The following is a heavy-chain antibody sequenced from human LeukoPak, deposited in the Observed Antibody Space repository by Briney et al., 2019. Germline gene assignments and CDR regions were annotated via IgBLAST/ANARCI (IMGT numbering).Heavy chain of an antibody. CDR1: GGSISSYY. J-gene: IGHJ5*02. D-gene: IGHD2-15*01. CDR2: IYTTGST. Sequence: PSETLSLTCTVSGGSISSYYWSWIRQPAGKGLEWIGRIYTTGSTNYNPSLKSRVTMSVDTSKNQFSLKLSSVTAADTAVYYCARDCSGGNCYSPSWWFDPWGQGTLVTVSS. V-gene: IGHV4-4*07. CDR3: ARDCSGGNCYSPSWWFDP.